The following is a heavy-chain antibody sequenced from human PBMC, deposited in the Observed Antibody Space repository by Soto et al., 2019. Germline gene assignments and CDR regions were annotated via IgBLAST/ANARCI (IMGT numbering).Heavy chain of an antibody. D-gene: IGHD4-4*01. CDR2: INHSGST. CDR3: ARGYSNYFGY. J-gene: IGHJ4*02. CDR1: GGSFSGYY. V-gene: IGHV4-34*01. Sequence: SETLSLTCAVYGGSFSGYYWSWIRQPPGKGLEWIGEINHSGSTNYNPSLKSRVTISVDTSKNQFSLKLSSVTAADTAVYYCARGYSNYFGYWGQGTLVTVSS.